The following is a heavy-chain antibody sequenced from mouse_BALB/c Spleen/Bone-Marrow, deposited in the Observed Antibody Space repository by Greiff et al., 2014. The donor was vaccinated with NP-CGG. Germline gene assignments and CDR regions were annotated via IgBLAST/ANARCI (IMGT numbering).Heavy chain of an antibody. CDR1: GYTFTSYY. Sequence: QVQLKESGPELVKPGASVRISCKASGYTFTSYYIHWVKQRPGQGLEWIGWIYPGNVNTKYNEKFKGKATLTADKSSSTAYMQLSSLTSEDSAVYFCARRVHYYGLYFDYWGQGTTLTVSS. CDR3: ARRVHYYGLYFDY. J-gene: IGHJ2*01. V-gene: IGHV1S56*01. D-gene: IGHD1-2*01. CDR2: IYPGNVNT.